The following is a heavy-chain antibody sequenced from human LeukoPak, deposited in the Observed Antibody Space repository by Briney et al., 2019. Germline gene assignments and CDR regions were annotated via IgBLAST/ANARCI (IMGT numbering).Heavy chain of an antibody. CDR3: ARLPGRWLHRDFDY. V-gene: IGHV5-51*01. Sequence: GESLKISCKGSGYTFSSNWIGWVRQMPGKGLEWMGIIYPGDSDTRYSPSFQGQVTISADKSISIAYLQWSSLKASDTAMYYCARLPGRWLHRDFDYWGQGTLVTVSS. D-gene: IGHD5-24*01. J-gene: IGHJ4*02. CDR2: IYPGDSDT. CDR1: GYTFSSNW.